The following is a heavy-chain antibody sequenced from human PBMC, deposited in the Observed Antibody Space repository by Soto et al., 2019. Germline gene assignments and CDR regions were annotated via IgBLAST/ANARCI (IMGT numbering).Heavy chain of an antibody. D-gene: IGHD5-18*01. Sequence: GGSLRLSCAASGFTFSTFGMHWVRQAPGKGLEWVAVISYEGSNKYYADSVKGRFSISRDNSENMLYLQMNSLRAEDTAVYYCAKDWYSYGPHYFDYWGQGTLVTVSS. CDR3: AKDWYSYGPHYFDY. CDR1: GFTFSTFG. J-gene: IGHJ4*02. CDR2: ISYEGSNK. V-gene: IGHV3-30*18.